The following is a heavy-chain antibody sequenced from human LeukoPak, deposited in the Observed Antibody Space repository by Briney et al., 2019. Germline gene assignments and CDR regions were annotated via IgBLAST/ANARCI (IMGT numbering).Heavy chain of an antibody. D-gene: IGHD2-15*01. CDR2: INHSGST. J-gene: IGHJ5*02. Sequence: SETLSLTCAVYGGSFSGYYWSWIRQPLGKGLEWIGEINHSGSTNYNPSLKSRVTISVDTSKNQFSLKLSSVTAADTAVYYCARGTPVWLGVVAAKKKNWFDPWGQGTLVTVSS. V-gene: IGHV4-34*01. CDR3: ARGTPVWLGVVAAKKKNWFDP. CDR1: GGSFSGYY.